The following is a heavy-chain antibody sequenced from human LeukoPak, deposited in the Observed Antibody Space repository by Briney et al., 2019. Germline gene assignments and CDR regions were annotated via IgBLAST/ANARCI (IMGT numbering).Heavy chain of an antibody. CDR1: GFTFSSYA. CDR3: AKGKIVGATFFDY. V-gene: IGHV3-23*01. CDR2: ISGSGGST. Sequence: GGSLRLSCAASGFTFSSYAMSWVSQATGKGMEWVSAISGSGGSTYYADSVKGRFTISRDNSKNTLYLQMNSLRAEDTAVYYCAKGKIVGATFFDYWGQGTLVTVSS. J-gene: IGHJ4*02. D-gene: IGHD1-26*01.